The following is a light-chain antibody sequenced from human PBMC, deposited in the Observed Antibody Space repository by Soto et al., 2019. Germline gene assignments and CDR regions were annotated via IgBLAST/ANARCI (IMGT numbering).Light chain of an antibody. J-gene: IGKJ5*01. CDR2: DAS. V-gene: IGKV3-11*01. CDR1: QRVSSS. CDR3: QLSQQRSNWPPVT. Sequence: DSLLTQSPATLSLSPGERVTLSCRATQRVSSSVAWYQQKSGQAPRLLIYDASVRDTGIPARFSGSGSGTDFTLTISSLEPEDFAVYYCQLSQQRSNWPPVTXGQGTRLEIK.